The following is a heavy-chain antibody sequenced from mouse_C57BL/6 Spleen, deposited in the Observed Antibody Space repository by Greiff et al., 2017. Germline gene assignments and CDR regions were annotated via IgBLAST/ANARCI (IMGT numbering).Heavy chain of an antibody. CDR1: GYSITSGYY. CDR2: ISYDGSN. D-gene: IGHD1-1*01. CDR3: ARDLDYYGSSYDYYAMDY. Sequence: EVQRVESGPGLVKPSQSLSLTCSVTGYSITSGYYWNWIRQFPGNKLEWMGYISYDGSNNYNPSLKNRISITRDTSKNQFFLKLNSVTTEDTATYYCARDLDYYGSSYDYYAMDYWGQGTSVTVSS. J-gene: IGHJ4*01. V-gene: IGHV3-6*01.